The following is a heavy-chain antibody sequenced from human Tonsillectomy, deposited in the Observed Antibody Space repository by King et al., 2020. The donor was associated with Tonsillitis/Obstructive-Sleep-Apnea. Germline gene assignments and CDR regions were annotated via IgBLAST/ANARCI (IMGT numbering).Heavy chain of an antibody. Sequence: VQLVESGGVVVQPGGSLRLSCAASGFTFDDYTMHWVRQAPGKGLEWVSLISWDGGSTYYADSVKGRFTISRDNSKNSLYLQMNSLRTEDTALYYCAKDHTSYYDSSGYHRYYFDYWGQGTLVTVSS. CDR2: ISWDGGST. J-gene: IGHJ4*02. CDR3: AKDHTSYYDSSGYHRYYFDY. D-gene: IGHD3-22*01. V-gene: IGHV3-43*01. CDR1: GFTFDDYT.